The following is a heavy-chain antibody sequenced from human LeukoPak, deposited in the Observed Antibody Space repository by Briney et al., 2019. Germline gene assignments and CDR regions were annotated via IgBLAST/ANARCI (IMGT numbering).Heavy chain of an antibody. Sequence: GGSLRLSCVDSGFTFRSHAMSWVRQAPEKGLEFVSGIYENGGTTYYADSVKGRFSISRDNSKNTLYLQMDSLRGEDTAVYYCAKDFRIGYSAHFDYWGQGALVTVSS. CDR2: IYENGGTT. V-gene: IGHV3-23*01. CDR3: AKDFRIGYSAHFDY. CDR1: GFTFRSHA. J-gene: IGHJ4*02. D-gene: IGHD2-21*01.